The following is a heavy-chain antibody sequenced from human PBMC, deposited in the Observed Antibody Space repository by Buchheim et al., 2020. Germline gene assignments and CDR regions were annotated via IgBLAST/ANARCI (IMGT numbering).Heavy chain of an antibody. D-gene: IGHD3-22*01. CDR2: ISYDGSNK. CDR1: GFTFSSYA. V-gene: IGHV3-30-3*01. J-gene: IGHJ4*02. Sequence: QVQLVESGGGVVQPGRSLRLSCAASGFTFSSYAMHWVRQAPGKGLEWVAVISYDGSNKYYADSVKGRFTISRDNSKNTLYLQMNRLRAEDTAVYYCARDSGDDYDSSGYYPPGDYWGQGTL. CDR3: ARDSGDDYDSSGYYPPGDY.